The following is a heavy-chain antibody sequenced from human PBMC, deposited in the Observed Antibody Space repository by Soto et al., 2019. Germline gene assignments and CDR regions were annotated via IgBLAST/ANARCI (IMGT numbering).Heavy chain of an antibody. CDR1: GYTFTSYG. CDR2: ISAYNGNT. J-gene: IGHJ6*03. Sequence: ASVKVSCKASGYTFTSYGISWVRQAPGQGLEWMGWISAYNGNTNYAQKLQGRVTMTTDTSTSTAYMELRGLRSDDTAVYYCARDGRGYGSGSYYGGYYYYYYMDVWGKGTTVTVSS. CDR3: ARDGRGYGSGSYYGGYYYYYYMDV. V-gene: IGHV1-18*01. D-gene: IGHD3-10*01.